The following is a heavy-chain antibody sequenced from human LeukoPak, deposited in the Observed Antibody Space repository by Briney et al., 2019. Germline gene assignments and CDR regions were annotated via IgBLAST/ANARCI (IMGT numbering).Heavy chain of an antibody. J-gene: IGHJ4*02. Sequence: PGGSLRLSCAASGFTFSSYVMSWVRQAPGKGLEWVSVIGRSGDSTFYADSVKGRFTISRDNAKNSLYLQMNSLRAEDTAVYYCARDSGYDSSGYYRGDFDYWGQGTLVTVSS. D-gene: IGHD3-22*01. CDR2: IGRSGDST. CDR1: GFTFSSYV. CDR3: ARDSGYDSSGYYRGDFDY. V-gene: IGHV3-23*01.